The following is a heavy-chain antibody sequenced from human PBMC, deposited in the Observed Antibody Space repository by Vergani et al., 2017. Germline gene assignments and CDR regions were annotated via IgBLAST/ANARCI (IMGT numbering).Heavy chain of an antibody. Sequence: EVQLLESGGGLVQPGGSLRLSCAASGFTFSSYAMSWVRQAPGKGLEWVSAISGSGGSTYYADSVKGRFTISRDNSKNTLYLQMNSLRAEDTAVYYWAKDTYYYDSSGYWIPDYWGQGTLVTVSS. CDR3: AKDTYYYDSSGYWIPDY. CDR2: ISGSGGST. J-gene: IGHJ4*02. D-gene: IGHD3-22*01. CDR1: GFTFSSYA. V-gene: IGHV3-23*01.